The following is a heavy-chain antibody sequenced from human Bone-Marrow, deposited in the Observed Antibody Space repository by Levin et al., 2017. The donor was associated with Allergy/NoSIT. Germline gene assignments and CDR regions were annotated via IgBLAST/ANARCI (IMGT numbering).Heavy chain of an antibody. J-gene: IGHJ6*01. CDR1: GFTFDDYA. V-gene: IGHV3-9*01. Sequence: SLKISCEASGFTFDDYAMHWVRQAPGKGLEWVSGISWNGGTLGYADSVKGRFTISRDNVKNSLYLQMNSLRAEDTAFYYCARARGEAALSDYNYAMGVWGQGTTVTVSS. CDR2: ISWNGGTL. CDR3: ARARGEAALSDYNYAMGV. D-gene: IGHD6-13*01.